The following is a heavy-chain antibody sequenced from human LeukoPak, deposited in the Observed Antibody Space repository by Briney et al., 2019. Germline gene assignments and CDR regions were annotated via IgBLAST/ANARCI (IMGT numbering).Heavy chain of an antibody. V-gene: IGHV3-7*01. D-gene: IGHD1-7*01. J-gene: IGHJ4*02. CDR2: IKNDGSEK. CDR3: ARVGTAEGTLEDH. Sequence: PGGSLRLSCAASGFTFSTYWMSWVRQPPGKGLEWVANIKNDGSEKYYVDSVKGRFTISKDNAKNSLFLQMNSLRAEDTAVYYCARVGTAEGTLEDHWGQGTLVTVSS. CDR1: GFTFSTYW.